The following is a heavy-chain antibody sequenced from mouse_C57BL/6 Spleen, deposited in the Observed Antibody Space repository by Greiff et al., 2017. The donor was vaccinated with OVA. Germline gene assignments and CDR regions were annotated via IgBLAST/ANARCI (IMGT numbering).Heavy chain of an antibody. CDR2: IHPNSGST. D-gene: IGHD1-1*01. V-gene: IGHV1-64*01. Sequence: QVQLQQSGAELVKPGASVKLSCKASGYTFTSYWMHWVKQRPGQGLEWIGMIHPNSGSTNYNEKFKSKATLTVDKSSSTAYMQLSSLTSEDSAVYYCARWGYYYGSSPDYWGQGTTLTVSS. CDR3: ARWGYYYGSSPDY. CDR1: GYTFTSYW. J-gene: IGHJ2*01.